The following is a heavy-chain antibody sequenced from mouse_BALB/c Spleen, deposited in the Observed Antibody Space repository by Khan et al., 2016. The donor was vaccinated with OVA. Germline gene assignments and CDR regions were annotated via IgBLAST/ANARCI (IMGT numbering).Heavy chain of an antibody. V-gene: IGHV3-2*02. CDR1: GYSITSEYA. CDR3: ARKDYYDYDPFPY. Sequence: EVQLQESGPGLVKPSQSLSLTCTVTGYSITSEYAWNWIRQFPGNKLEWMGYINYSGYTRFNPSLKSRTSITRDTSKNQFFLQLSSVTTEDTATYYCARKDYYDYDPFPYWGQGTLVTVSA. D-gene: IGHD2-4*01. CDR2: INYSGYT. J-gene: IGHJ3*01.